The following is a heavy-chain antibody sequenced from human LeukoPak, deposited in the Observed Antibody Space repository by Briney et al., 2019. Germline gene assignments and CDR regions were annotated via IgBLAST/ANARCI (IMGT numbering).Heavy chain of an antibody. J-gene: IGHJ4*02. CDR3: ARGYYYDSSGGFDY. CDR1: GYTFTSYG. Sequence: ASVKVSCKASGYTFTSYGISWVRQAPGQGLEWMGWISAYNGNTNYAQKLQGRVTMTTDTSTSTAYMELRSLRSVDTAVYYCARGYYYDSSGGFDYWGQGTLVTVSS. CDR2: ISAYNGNT. V-gene: IGHV1-18*01. D-gene: IGHD3-22*01.